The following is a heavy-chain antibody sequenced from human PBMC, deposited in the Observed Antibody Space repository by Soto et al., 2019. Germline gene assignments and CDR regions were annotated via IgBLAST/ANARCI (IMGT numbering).Heavy chain of an antibody. CDR2: ISSSGSTI. CDR1: GFTFSSYE. Sequence: EVQLVESGGGLVQPGGSLRLSCAASGFTFSSYEMNWVRQAPGKGLEWVSYISSSGSTIYYADSVKGRFTISRDNAKNSLYLQMNSLRAEDTAVYYCARYRGSRYYYYGMDVWGQGTTVTVSS. V-gene: IGHV3-48*03. J-gene: IGHJ6*02. D-gene: IGHD1-26*01. CDR3: ARYRGSRYYYYGMDV.